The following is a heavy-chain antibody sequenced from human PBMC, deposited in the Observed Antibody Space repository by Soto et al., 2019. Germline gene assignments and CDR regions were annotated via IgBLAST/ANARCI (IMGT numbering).Heavy chain of an antibody. D-gene: IGHD5-12*01. J-gene: IGHJ4*02. CDR2: INHSGST. V-gene: IGHV4-34*01. CDR3: ARGRGEAPQESCDY. Sequence: QVQLQQWGAGLLKPSETLSLTCAVYGGSFSGYYWSWIRQPPGKGLEWIGEINHSGSTNYNPSLKSLVTVAVDTSKSQFDLNLSSVTAAAAAVYYCARGRGEAPQESCDYCGQGTIVTVAA. CDR1: GGSFSGYY.